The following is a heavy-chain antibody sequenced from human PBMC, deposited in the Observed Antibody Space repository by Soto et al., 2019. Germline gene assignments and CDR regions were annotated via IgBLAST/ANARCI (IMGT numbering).Heavy chain of an antibody. V-gene: IGHV3-30*18. CDR2: VSYDGGSK. J-gene: IGHJ2*01. Sequence: QVQLVESGGGVVQPGRSLRLSCAASGFTFSTHGMHCVRQAPGKGLEWVAVVSYDGGSKYYADSVKGRFTASRDNSKNTLYLEMNSLRTEDTAVYYCAKIYCGGGSCYWFFDLWGRGTLVTISS. CDR1: GFTFSTHG. D-gene: IGHD2-15*01. CDR3: AKIYCGGGSCYWFFDL.